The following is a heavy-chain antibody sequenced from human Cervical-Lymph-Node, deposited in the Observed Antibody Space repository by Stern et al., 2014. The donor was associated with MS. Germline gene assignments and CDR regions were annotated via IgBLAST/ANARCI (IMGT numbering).Heavy chain of an antibody. V-gene: IGHV4-31*03. J-gene: IGHJ6*02. D-gene: IGHD5-18*01. Sequence: QAQLQESGPRLVKSSQTLSLTCSVSGASIRSPDHYWSWIRQRPGNGLEWIGYVFYSGTTAYNPSLESRTSISVDTSKSQFSLKLWSATAADTAVYFCARGHTYGLPPRYGMDVWGQGSTVIVSS. CDR1: GASIRSPDHY. CDR2: VFYSGTT. CDR3: ARGHTYGLPPRYGMDV.